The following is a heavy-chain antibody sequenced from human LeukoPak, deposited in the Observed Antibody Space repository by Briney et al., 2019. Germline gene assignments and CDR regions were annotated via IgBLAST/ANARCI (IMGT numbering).Heavy chain of an antibody. Sequence: GSLRLSCAASGFTVSSNCMSWVRQAPGKGLEWVSVIYSGGSTYYADSVKGRFTISRDNSKSTLYIQMNSLRAEDTAVYYCARAKPKNMVRGLIMRRESRYYFDYWGQGTLVTVSS. CDR2: IYSGGST. CDR3: ARAKPKNMVRGLIMRRESRYYFDY. D-gene: IGHD3-10*01. J-gene: IGHJ4*02. V-gene: IGHV3-53*01. CDR1: GFTVSSNC.